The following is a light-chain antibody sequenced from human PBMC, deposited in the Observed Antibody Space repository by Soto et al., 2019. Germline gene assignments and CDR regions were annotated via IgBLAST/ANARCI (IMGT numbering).Light chain of an antibody. CDR2: GAS. CDR3: QQYNNWPWT. Sequence: EIVMTQSPAALSVSPGERATLSCRASQSVSRNLAWYQQKPGQAPRLLIYGASTRATGIPARFSGSGSGTELTLPISSLQSEDFADYYCQQYNNWPWTFGQGNKVAIK. J-gene: IGKJ1*01. CDR1: QSVSRN. V-gene: IGKV3-15*01.